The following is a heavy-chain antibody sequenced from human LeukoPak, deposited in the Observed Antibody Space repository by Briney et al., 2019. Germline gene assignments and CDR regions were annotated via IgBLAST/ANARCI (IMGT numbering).Heavy chain of an antibody. CDR2: IYYSGST. CDR3: ARSYYYDSSGYPEY. CDR1: GGSISSYY. Sequence: SETLSLTCTVSGGSISSYYRSWIRQPPGKGLEWIGYIYYSGSTNYNPSLKSRVTISVDTSKNQFSLKLSSVTAADTAVYYCARSYYYDSSGYPEYWGQGTLVTVSS. V-gene: IGHV4-59*08. D-gene: IGHD3-22*01. J-gene: IGHJ4*02.